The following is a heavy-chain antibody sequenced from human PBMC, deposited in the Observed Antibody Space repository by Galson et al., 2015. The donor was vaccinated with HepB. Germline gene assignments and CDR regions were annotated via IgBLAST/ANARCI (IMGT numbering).Heavy chain of an antibody. Sequence: TLSLTCTVSGGSISSATYYWGWIRQPPEKGLEWIGTISYSGSTYYNPSLKSRVTISVDTSKNQFSLKLSSVTAADTTVYYCARQTPRNWFDPWGQGTLVTVSS. CDR1: GGSISSATYY. CDR2: ISYSGST. V-gene: IGHV4-39*01. CDR3: ARQTPRNWFDP. J-gene: IGHJ5*02.